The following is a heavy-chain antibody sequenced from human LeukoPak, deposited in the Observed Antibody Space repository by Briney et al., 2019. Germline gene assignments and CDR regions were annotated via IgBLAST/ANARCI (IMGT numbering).Heavy chain of an antibody. J-gene: IGHJ4*02. CDR3: AKGSIAVAGTGDY. CDR1: GFTFSSYA. CDR2: ISSNGGST. D-gene: IGHD6-19*01. V-gene: IGHV3-64*01. Sequence: GGSLRLSCAASGFTFSSYAMHWVRQAPGKGLEYVSAISSNGGSTYYANSVKGRFTISRDNSKNTLYLQMGSLRAEDTAVYYCAKGSIAVAGTGDYWGQGTLVTVSS.